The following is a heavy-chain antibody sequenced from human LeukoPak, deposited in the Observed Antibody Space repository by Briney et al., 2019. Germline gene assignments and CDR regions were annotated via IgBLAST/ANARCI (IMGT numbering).Heavy chain of an antibody. Sequence: PGGSLRLSCAASGFTFSNYWMHWVRQAPGKGLVWVARIGSDGSSASYVDSVKGRFTISRDNAKNTLYLQVNSLKVEDTAVYYCARDRELYRWGQGTLVTVPS. CDR3: ARDRELYR. CDR2: IGSDGSSA. J-gene: IGHJ4*02. D-gene: IGHD1-7*01. CDR1: GFTFSNYW. V-gene: IGHV3-74*01.